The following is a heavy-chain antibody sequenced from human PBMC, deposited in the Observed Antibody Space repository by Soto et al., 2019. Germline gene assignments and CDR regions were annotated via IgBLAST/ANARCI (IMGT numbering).Heavy chain of an antibody. V-gene: IGHV3-23*01. CDR1: GFTFSSYA. D-gene: IGHD1-26*01. Sequence: GGSLRLSFAASGFTFSSYAMSWVRQAPGKGLEWVSAISGSGGSTYYADSVKGRFTISRDNSKNTLYLQMNSLRAEDTAVYYCAKGEDYYYYYMDVWGKGTTVTVSS. CDR2: ISGSGGST. CDR3: AKGEDYYYYYMDV. J-gene: IGHJ6*03.